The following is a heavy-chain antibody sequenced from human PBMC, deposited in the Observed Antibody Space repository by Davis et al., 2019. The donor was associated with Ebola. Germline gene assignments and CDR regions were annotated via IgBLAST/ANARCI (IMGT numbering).Heavy chain of an antibody. CDR3: ARTNSDFWSGYYSGYFDY. J-gene: IGHJ4*02. Sequence: GSLRLSCTVSGGSIYNYYWSWIRQPPGKGLEWIGYIYYSGSTNYNPSLKSRVTISVDTSKNQFSLKLSSVTAADTAVYYCARTNSDFWSGYYSGYFDYWGQGTLVTVSS. CDR1: GGSIYNYY. CDR2: IYYSGST. D-gene: IGHD3-3*01. V-gene: IGHV4-59*01.